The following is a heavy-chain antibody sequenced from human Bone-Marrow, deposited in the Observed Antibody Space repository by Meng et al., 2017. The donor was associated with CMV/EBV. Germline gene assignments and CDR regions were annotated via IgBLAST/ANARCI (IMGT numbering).Heavy chain of an antibody. CDR2: ISSSGSTI. V-gene: IGHV3-48*03. J-gene: IGHJ6*02. Sequence: GESLKISCAASGFTFSSYEMNWVRQAPGKGLEWVSYISSSGSTIYYADSVKGRFTISRDNAKNSLYLQMNSLRAEDTAVYYCARDLAKWGCSRSSVYGMDVWGQGTTVTVSS. D-gene: IGHD6-6*01. CDR1: GFTFSSYE. CDR3: ARDLAKWGCSRSSVYGMDV.